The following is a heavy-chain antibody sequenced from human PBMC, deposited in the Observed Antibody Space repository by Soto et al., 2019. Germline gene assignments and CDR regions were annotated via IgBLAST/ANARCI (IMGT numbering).Heavy chain of an antibody. CDR2: IYHSGST. J-gene: IGHJ6*02. Sequence: QLQLQKSGSGLVKPSQTLSLTCAVSGGSISSGGYSWSWIRQPPGKGLEWIGYIYHSGSTYYNPSIKSRVTISVDRSKNQFSRKLSSVTAADTAVYYCARIDYSRGGGMDVWGQGTTVTVSS. CDR3: ARIDYSRGGGMDV. D-gene: IGHD4-4*01. CDR1: GGSISSGGYS. V-gene: IGHV4-30-2*01.